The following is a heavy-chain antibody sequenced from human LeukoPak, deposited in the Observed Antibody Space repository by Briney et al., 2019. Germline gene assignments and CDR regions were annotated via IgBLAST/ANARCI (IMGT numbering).Heavy chain of an antibody. V-gene: IGHV3-7*01. J-gene: IGHJ4*02. Sequence: PGGSLRLSCAASGVTLSTYWMSWVRQAPGKGLEWVANIQQDGIKKYYVDSVEGRFTISRENGKNSLFLQMSSLRADDTAVYYCGRELDGSVDYWGQGTLVTVSS. CDR1: GVTLSTYW. CDR2: IQQDGIKK. D-gene: IGHD3-10*01. CDR3: GRELDGSVDY.